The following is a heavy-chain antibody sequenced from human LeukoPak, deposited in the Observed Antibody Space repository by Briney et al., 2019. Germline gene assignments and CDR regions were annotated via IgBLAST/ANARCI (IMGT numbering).Heavy chain of an antibody. V-gene: IGHV3-21*01. CDR1: GFTFSSYS. CDR2: ISSSSSYI. CDR3: ARTYYDILTGYYIPAHLGY. J-gene: IGHJ4*02. D-gene: IGHD3-9*01. Sequence: GGSLRLSCAASGFTFSSYSLNWFRQAPGKGLEWVSSISSSSSYIYYADSVKGRFTISRDNAKNSLYLQMNSLRAEDTAVYYCARTYYDILTGYYIPAHLGYWGQGTLVTVSS.